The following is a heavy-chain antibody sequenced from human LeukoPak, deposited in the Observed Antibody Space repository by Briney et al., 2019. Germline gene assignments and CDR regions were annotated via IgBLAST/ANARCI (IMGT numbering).Heavy chain of an antibody. Sequence: PSETLSLTCTVSGYSISSGYYWTWIRQPPGKGLEWIGYIYYSGSTNYNPSLKSRVTISVDTSKNQFSLELSSVTAADTAVYYCARAALYSSGWYNWFDPWGQGTLVTVSS. D-gene: IGHD6-19*01. CDR2: IYYSGST. J-gene: IGHJ5*02. CDR1: GYSISSGYY. V-gene: IGHV4-61*01. CDR3: ARAALYSSGWYNWFDP.